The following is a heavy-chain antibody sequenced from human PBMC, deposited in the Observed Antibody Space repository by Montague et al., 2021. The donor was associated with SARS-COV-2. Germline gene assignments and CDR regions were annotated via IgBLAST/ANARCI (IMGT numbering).Heavy chain of an antibody. CDR1: GGPISSYY. V-gene: IGHV4-59*01. CDR3: ARGSGWMGNAFDI. Sequence: SETLSLTCTVSGGPISSYYWSWIRQPPGKGLEWIGYIYYSGSTNYNPSLKSRVTISVDTSKNQFSLKLSSVTVADTAVYYCARGSGWMGNAFDIWGQGTMVTVSS. D-gene: IGHD6-19*01. J-gene: IGHJ3*02. CDR2: IYYSGST.